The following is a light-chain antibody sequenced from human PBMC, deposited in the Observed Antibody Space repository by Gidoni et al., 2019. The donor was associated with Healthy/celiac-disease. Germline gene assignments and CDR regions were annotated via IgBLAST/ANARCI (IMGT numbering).Light chain of an antibody. V-gene: IGKV3-20*01. CDR1: QSVSSSY. CDR3: QQYGSSS. CDR2: GAS. J-gene: IGKJ4*01. Sequence: EIVLTQSPGTLSLSPGERATLSCRASQSVSSSYLAWYQQKPGQAPRLLIYGASSRATGIPDRFSGSGSGTDFTLTISRLEPEDFAVYDCQQYGSSSFGGGTKVEIK.